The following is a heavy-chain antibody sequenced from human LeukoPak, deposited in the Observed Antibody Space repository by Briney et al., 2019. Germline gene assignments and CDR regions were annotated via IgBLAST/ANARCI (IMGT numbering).Heavy chain of an antibody. CDR2: ISSSNGYI. Sequence: GGSLRLSCAASGFSPSSYSMNWVRQAPGKGLEWVSSISSSNGYIYYADSVKGRFTISRDNSKNTLYLQMNSLRAEDTAVYYCAKALTRYDSSGYYYSPTPFDYWGQGTLVTVSS. V-gene: IGHV3-21*04. CDR1: GFSPSSYS. D-gene: IGHD3-22*01. CDR3: AKALTRYDSSGYYYSPTPFDY. J-gene: IGHJ4*02.